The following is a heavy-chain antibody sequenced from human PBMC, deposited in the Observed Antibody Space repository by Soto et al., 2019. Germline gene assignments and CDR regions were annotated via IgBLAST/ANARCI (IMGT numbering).Heavy chain of an antibody. D-gene: IGHD6-6*01. J-gene: IGHJ4*02. CDR1: GGTFSSYA. Sequence: SVKVSCKXSGGTFSSYAISWVRQAPGQGLEWMGGIIPIFGTANYAQKFQGRVTITADESTSTAYMELSSLRSEDTAVYYCARLLEYSSSSGGRYFDYWGQGTLVTVSS. CDR3: ARLLEYSSSSGGRYFDY. CDR2: IIPIFGTA. V-gene: IGHV1-69*13.